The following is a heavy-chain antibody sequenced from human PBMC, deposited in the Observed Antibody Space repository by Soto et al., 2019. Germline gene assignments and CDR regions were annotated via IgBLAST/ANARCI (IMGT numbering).Heavy chain of an antibody. CDR1: GYSFTSYW. V-gene: IGHV5-51*01. J-gene: IGHJ6*02. Sequence: XESLKIYCKGSGYSFTSYWIGWVRQMPGKGLEWMGIIYPGDSDTRYSPSFQGQVTISADKSISTAYLQWSSLKASDTAMYYCARHYCSSTSCYPAYYYYYGMDVWGQGTTVTVSS. CDR2: IYPGDSDT. CDR3: ARHYCSSTSCYPAYYYYYGMDV. D-gene: IGHD2-2*01.